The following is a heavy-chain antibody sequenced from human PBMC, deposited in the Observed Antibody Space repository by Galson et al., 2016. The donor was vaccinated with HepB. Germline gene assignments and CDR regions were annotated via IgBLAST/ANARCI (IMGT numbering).Heavy chain of an antibody. CDR2: IYYGGST. CDR3: ARTYPTGLFDP. Sequence: ETLSLTCTVSGGYISTYYWSWIRQPPGKGLEWIGHIYYGGSTKYNPSFKSGVTISVDTSKNQLSLRLNSVTVADTAVYYCARTYPTGLFDPWGQGTLVTVSS. D-gene: IGHD3-10*01. J-gene: IGHJ5*02. CDR1: GGYISTYY. V-gene: IGHV4-59*01.